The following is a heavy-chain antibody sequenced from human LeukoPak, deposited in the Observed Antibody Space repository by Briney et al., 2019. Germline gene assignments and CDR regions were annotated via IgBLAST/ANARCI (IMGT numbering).Heavy chain of an antibody. D-gene: IGHD3-10*01. CDR2: INHSGST. CDR1: GGSFSGYY. J-gene: IGHJ6*02. V-gene: IGHV4-34*01. CDR3: ARRGTYYYGSGSYFYYYYYYGMDV. Sequence: SETLTLTCAVYGGSFSGYYWSWIRQPPGKGLEWIGEINHSGSTNYNPSLKSRVTISVDTSKNQFSLKLSSVTAADTAVYYCARRGTYYYGSGSYFYYYYYYGMDVWGQGTTVTVSS.